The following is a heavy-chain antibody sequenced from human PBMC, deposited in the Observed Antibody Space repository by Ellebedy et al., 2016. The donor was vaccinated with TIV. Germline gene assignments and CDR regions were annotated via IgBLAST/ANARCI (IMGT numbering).Heavy chain of an antibody. Sequence: ASVKVSCXASGYTFTSYDINWVRQATGQGLEWMGWMNPNSGNTGYAQKFQGRVTMTRNTSISTAYMELSSLRSEDTAVYYCARRGGTYSSSWYVDLSYYYYYYMDVWGKGTTVTVSS. D-gene: IGHD6-13*01. J-gene: IGHJ6*03. CDR1: GYTFTSYD. V-gene: IGHV1-8*01. CDR3: ARRGGTYSSSWYVDLSYYYYYYMDV. CDR2: MNPNSGNT.